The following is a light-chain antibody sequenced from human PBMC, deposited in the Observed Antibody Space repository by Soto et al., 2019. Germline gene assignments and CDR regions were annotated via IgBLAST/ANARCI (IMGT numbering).Light chain of an antibody. V-gene: IGKV3-20*01. CDR3: QQYGSSPRKT. CDR2: GAS. J-gene: IGKJ1*01. CDR1: QSVSSSY. Sequence: EIVLTQSPGTLSLSPGERATLSCRASQSVSSSYLAWYQQKPGQAPRLLIYGASSRATGIPDTVNGSESETDFTRTSRRLEPEDFAVHYGQQYGSSPRKTCGQGTKVEIK.